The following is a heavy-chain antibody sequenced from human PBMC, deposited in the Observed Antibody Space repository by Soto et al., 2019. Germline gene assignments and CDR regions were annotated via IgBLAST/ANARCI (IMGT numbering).Heavy chain of an antibody. CDR3: ARGSGYYYWDDY. CDR1: GYTFTSYA. D-gene: IGHD3-22*01. Sequence: QVQLVQSGAEEKKPGASVKVSCKASGYTFTSYAMHWVRQAPGQRLEWMGWSNAGNGNTKYSQKFRGRVTITRDTSASPADMELSSLRSEDTAVYYCARGSGYYYWDDYWGQGTLVTVSS. V-gene: IGHV1-3*05. CDR2: SNAGNGNT. J-gene: IGHJ4*02.